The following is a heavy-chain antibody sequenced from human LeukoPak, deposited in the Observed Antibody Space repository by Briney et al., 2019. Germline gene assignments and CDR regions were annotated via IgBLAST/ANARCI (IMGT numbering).Heavy chain of an antibody. J-gene: IGHJ5*01. V-gene: IGHV3-23*01. CDR3: AKAGIQLWFDY. CDR2: ISGSGGST. Sequence: GGSLRLSCAASGFTFSSYAMCWVRQAPGKGLEWVSAISGSGGSTYYATSVKGRFTISRDNSENTLYLQMTSLRAENTAVYYCAKAGIQLWFDYWGQGTLVTVSS. D-gene: IGHD5-18*01. CDR1: GFTFSSYA.